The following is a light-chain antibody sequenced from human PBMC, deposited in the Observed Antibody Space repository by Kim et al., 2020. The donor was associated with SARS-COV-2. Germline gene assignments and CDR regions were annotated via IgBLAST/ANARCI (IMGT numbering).Light chain of an antibody. Sequence: SLSASVGDRVTITCRDSKVVGNKIAWYQVKPGKAPKHLMNGVSGLQTSRFSGSGSGTYFALTISNLRPDDAGTYYCQQLNDYPITFGQGTRLEIK. J-gene: IGKJ5*01. V-gene: IGKV1-17*02. CDR1: KVVGNK. CDR3: QQLNDYPIT. CDR2: GVS.